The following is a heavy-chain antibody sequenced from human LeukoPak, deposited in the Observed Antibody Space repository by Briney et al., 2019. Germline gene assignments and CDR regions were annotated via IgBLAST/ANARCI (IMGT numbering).Heavy chain of an antibody. CDR1: GYTFTGYY. D-gene: IGHD6-13*01. V-gene: IGHV1-2*02. CDR2: INPNSGGT. CDR3: ARGSRYYSSSWLAYDY. J-gene: IGHJ4*02. Sequence: ASVKVSCKASGYTFTGYYMHWVRQAPGQGREWMGWINPNSGGTNYAQKFQGRVTMTRDTSISTAYMELSRLRSDDTAVYYCARGSRYYSSSWLAYDYWGQGTLVTVSS.